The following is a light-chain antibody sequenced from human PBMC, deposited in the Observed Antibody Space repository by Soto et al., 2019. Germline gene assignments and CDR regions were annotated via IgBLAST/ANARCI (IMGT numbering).Light chain of an antibody. J-gene: IGKJ1*01. CDR3: HQYGSSPWT. CDR2: GAS. Sequence: DIVLTQSPGTLSLSPGERGTLSFRASQSVSNSYLAWYQQKPGQPPRLLIYGASSRATGIPDRFSGSGSGTDFTLTISKVEPEDFAMYYCHQYGSSPWTFGPGTKVHIK. CDR1: QSVSNSY. V-gene: IGKV3-20*01.